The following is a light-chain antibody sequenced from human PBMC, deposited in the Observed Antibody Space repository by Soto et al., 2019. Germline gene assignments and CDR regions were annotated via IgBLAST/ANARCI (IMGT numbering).Light chain of an antibody. Sequence: IVMTQSPATLSVSPGGRATLSCRASQTISGTLAWYQQKPGQAPRLLIHGASTRAPGFPARFSGSGSGTEFTLTINSLKSEDFAVYYCQRYNNWPLTFGGGTKVDIK. CDR1: QTISGT. CDR2: GAS. CDR3: QRYNNWPLT. J-gene: IGKJ4*01. V-gene: IGKV3-15*01.